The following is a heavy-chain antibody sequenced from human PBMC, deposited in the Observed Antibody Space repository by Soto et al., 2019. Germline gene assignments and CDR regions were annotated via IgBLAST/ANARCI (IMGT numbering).Heavy chain of an antibody. CDR3: AHRVSLLHTWNYGAFDI. J-gene: IGHJ3*02. V-gene: IGHV2-5*02. CDR2: IYWDDDK. Sequence: QITLKESGPTLVEPPQTLTLTCTFSGFSLSTHGVGVGWIRQPPGEALEWLALIYWDDDKRYNPSLKSRLTVTKDTAKNQVVLTMTNMDPVDTATYYCAHRVSLLHTWNYGAFDIWGQGTMVTVSS. D-gene: IGHD1-7*01. CDR1: GFSLSTHGVG.